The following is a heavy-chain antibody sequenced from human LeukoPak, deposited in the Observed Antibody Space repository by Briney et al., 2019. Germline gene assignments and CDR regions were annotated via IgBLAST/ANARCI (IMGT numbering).Heavy chain of an antibody. D-gene: IGHD3-22*01. CDR3: AREPGKYYYDSKGFSERYFDY. CDR2: INPSGGST. V-gene: IGHV1-46*01. J-gene: IGHJ4*02. CDR1: GYTFTSYD. Sequence: GASVKVSCKASGYTFTSYDINWVRQATGQGLEWMGIINPSGGSTSYAQKFQGRVTMTRDTSTSTVYMELSSLRSEDTAVYYCAREPGKYYYDSKGFSERYFDYWGQGTLVTVSS.